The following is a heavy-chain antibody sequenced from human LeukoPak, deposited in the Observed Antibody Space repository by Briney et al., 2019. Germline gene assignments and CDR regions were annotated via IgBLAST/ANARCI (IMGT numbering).Heavy chain of an antibody. V-gene: IGHV3-53*01. CDR1: GFTVSSNS. D-gene: IGHD4-17*01. J-gene: IGHJ4*02. CDR3: AKDLWAYGDYVGPFDY. CDR2: IYSDNT. Sequence: GGSLRLSCTVSGFTVSSNSMSWVRQAPGKGLEWVSFIYSDNTHYSDSVKGRFTISRDNSKNTLYLQMNSLRAEDTAVYYCAKDLWAYGDYVGPFDYWGQGTLVTVSS.